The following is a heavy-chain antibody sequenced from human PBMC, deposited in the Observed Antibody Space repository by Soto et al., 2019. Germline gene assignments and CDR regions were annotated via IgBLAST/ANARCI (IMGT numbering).Heavy chain of an antibody. V-gene: IGHV5-10-1*01. D-gene: IGHD3-3*01. CDR2: IDPSDSYT. Sequence: GESLKISCKGSGYSFTSYWISWVRQMPGKGLEWMGRIDPSDSYTTYSPSFQGHVTISAVKSISTAYLQWSSLEASDTAMYYCARHLSVWSGGHYGMGVWGQGTTVTVSS. J-gene: IGHJ6*02. CDR1: GYSFTSYW. CDR3: ARHLSVWSGGHYGMGV.